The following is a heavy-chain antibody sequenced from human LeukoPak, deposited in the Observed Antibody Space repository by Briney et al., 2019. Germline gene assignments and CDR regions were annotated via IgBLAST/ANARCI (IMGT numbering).Heavy chain of an antibody. Sequence: ASVKVSCKASGYTFTGYYMHWVRQAPGQGLEWMGWINPNSGGTNYAQKFQGRVTMTRDTSISTAYMELSRLRSDDTAVYYCARDPRSGYYYYMDVWGKGTTVTVSS. D-gene: IGHD6-25*01. CDR3: ARDPRSGYYYYMDV. V-gene: IGHV1-2*02. J-gene: IGHJ6*03. CDR1: GYTFTGYY. CDR2: INPNSGGT.